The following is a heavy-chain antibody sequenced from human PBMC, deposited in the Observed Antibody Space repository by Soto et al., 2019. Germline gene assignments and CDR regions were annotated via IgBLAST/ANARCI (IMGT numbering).Heavy chain of an antibody. CDR2: IFHSGST. D-gene: IGHD3-16*01. CDR3: ARPRYHYETNKSANRDYGMDV. Sequence: QVRLQESGPGLVKPSGTLSLTCGVSGDSIRSDSWWTWVRQSPGKGLEWIGGIFHSGSTNYNPSLKSRVSRSVDKSKNEFSLQLTSVSAADTAVYFYARPRYHYETNKSANRDYGMDVWGPGTKVTVSS. J-gene: IGHJ6*02. V-gene: IGHV4-4*02. CDR1: GDSIRSDSW.